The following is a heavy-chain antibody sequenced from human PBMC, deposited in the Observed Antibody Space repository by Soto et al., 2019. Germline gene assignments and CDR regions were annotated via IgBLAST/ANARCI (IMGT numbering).Heavy chain of an antibody. CDR3: AKYQWNPGAFDP. D-gene: IGHD6-19*01. V-gene: IGHV4-34*01. CDR1: GGSLSDYY. Sequence: ETLSLTCAVYGGSLSDYYWNWLRQPPGKGPEWIGEINHRGTASYNPSLKSRVDISVDTALTQFSLKLRSVTAADTAIYYCAKYQWNPGAFDPWGPGTQVTVSS. CDR2: INHRGTA. J-gene: IGHJ5*02.